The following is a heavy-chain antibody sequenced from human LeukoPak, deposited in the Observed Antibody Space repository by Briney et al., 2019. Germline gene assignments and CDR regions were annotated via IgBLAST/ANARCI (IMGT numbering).Heavy chain of an antibody. CDR2: INSDGSST. V-gene: IGHV3-74*01. CDR3: ARAGDRCSYGYLYC. Sequence: GGSLRLSCAASGFTFSSYWMHWVRQAPGKGLVWVSRINSDGSSTSYADSVKGRFTISRDNAKNTLYLQMNSLRAEDTAVYYCARAGDRCSYGYLYCWGQGTLVAVSS. D-gene: IGHD5-18*01. CDR1: GFTFSSYW. J-gene: IGHJ4*02.